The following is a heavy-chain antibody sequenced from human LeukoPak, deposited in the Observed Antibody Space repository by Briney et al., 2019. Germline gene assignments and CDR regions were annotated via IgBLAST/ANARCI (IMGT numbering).Heavy chain of an antibody. V-gene: IGHV3-23*01. CDR1: GFIFRSYA. Sequence: SGGSLRLSCAASGFIFRSYAMSWVRQAPGKGLEWVSAITGSGDTTYYADSVKGRFTISRDNSKNTLYVEMNTLRAEDTAVYYCAKWGDYDILTGYYVSDFWGQGTLVTVSS. D-gene: IGHD3-9*01. CDR3: AKWGDYDILTGYYVSDF. CDR2: ITGSGDTT. J-gene: IGHJ4*02.